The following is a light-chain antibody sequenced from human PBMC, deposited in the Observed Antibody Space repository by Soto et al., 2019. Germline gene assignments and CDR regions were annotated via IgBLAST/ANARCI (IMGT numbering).Light chain of an antibody. CDR3: QQYNSYSWT. CDR1: QSISSW. V-gene: IGKV1-5*01. Sequence: DIQMTQSPSTLSASVGDRVTITCRASQSISSWLAWYQQQPGKAPKVLIYDASSLKSGVPSRFSGSGSGTEFTLTISSLQPEDFATYYCQQYNSYSWTFGQGTKVDI. CDR2: DAS. J-gene: IGKJ1*01.